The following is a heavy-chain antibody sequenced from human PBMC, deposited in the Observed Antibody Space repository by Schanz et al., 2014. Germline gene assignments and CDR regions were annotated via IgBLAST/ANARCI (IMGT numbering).Heavy chain of an antibody. Sequence: EVHLLESGGGLVEPGGSLRLSCATSGFSLDIFAVSWVRQAPGKGLEWVSYVSRSTPDIYYADSVKGRFTMSRDNAKNSVFLQMNSLRAEDTAVYYCARSRSGFYFDYWGQGTLVTVSS. V-gene: IGHV3-48*01. CDR2: VSRSTPDI. J-gene: IGHJ4*02. CDR1: GFSLDIFA. CDR3: ARSRSGFYFDY. D-gene: IGHD1-26*01.